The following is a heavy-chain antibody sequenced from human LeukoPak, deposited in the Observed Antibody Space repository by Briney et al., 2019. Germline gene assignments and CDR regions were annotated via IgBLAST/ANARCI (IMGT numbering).Heavy chain of an antibody. CDR2: ISWNSGSI. D-gene: IGHD3-9*01. V-gene: IGHV3-9*01. Sequence: GGSLRLSCAASGFIFDDYAMHWVRQAPGKGLEWVSGISWNSGSIGYADSVKGRFTISRDNAKNSLYLQMNSLRAEDTALYYCAKALDILTGYSPFDYWGQGTLVTVSS. J-gene: IGHJ4*02. CDR1: GFIFDDYA. CDR3: AKALDILTGYSPFDY.